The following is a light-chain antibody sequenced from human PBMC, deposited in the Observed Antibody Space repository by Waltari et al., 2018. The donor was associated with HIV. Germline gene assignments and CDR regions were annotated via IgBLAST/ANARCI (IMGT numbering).Light chain of an antibody. Sequence: QSVLPQPPSVSGPPGQRVTNSCTGSSSNIGAGYDVHWYQQIPGTAPKLRTQGNSPRPSGVPDRFSGSKSGTSASLAITGLQAEDEADYYCQSYDSSLSVWVFGGGTRLTVL. V-gene: IGLV1-40*01. CDR1: SSNIGAGYD. CDR2: GNS. J-gene: IGLJ3*02. CDR3: QSYDSSLSVWV.